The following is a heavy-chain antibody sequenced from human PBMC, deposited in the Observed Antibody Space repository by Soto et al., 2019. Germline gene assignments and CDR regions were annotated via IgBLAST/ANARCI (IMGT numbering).Heavy chain of an antibody. Sequence: SETLSLTCTVSGGSVSSGSYYWSWIRQPPWKGLEWIGYIYYSGSTNYNPSLKSRVTISVDTSKNQFSLKLSSVTAADTAVYYCARRITMVRGAGSYFDYWGQGTLVTVSS. CDR1: GGSVSSGSYY. D-gene: IGHD3-10*01. CDR3: ARRITMVRGAGSYFDY. J-gene: IGHJ4*02. V-gene: IGHV4-61*01. CDR2: IYYSGST.